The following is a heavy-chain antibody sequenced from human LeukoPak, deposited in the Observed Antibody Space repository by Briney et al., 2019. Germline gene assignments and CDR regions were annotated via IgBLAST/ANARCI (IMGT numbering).Heavy chain of an antibody. CDR1: GGSISSGDYY. V-gene: IGHV4-39*01. Sequence: PSETLSLTCTVSGGSISSGDYYWSWIRQPPGKGLEWIGSIYYSGSTYYNPSLKSRVTISVDTSKNQFSLKLSSVTAADTAVYYCARHQIVVVPGGFDPWGQGTLVTVSS. D-gene: IGHD2-2*01. CDR2: IYYSGST. CDR3: ARHQIVVVPGGFDP. J-gene: IGHJ5*02.